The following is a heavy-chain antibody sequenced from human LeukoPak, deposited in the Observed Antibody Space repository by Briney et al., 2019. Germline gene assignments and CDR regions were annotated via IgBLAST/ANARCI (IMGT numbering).Heavy chain of an antibody. V-gene: IGHV4-34*01. CDR1: GGSFSGYY. J-gene: IGHJ6*03. CDR3: ARGPSKITMVRGVIQMARSGYMDV. Sequence: SETLSLTCAVYGGSFSGYYWSWIRQPPGKGLEWIGEINHSGSTNYNPSLKSRVTISVDTSKNQFSLKLSSVTAADTAVYYCARGPSKITMVRGVIQMARSGYMDVWGKGTTVTVSS. D-gene: IGHD3-10*01. CDR2: INHSGST.